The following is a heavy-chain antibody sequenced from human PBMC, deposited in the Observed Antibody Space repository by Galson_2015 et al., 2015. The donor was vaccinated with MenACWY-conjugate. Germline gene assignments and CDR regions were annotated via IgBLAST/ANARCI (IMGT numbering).Heavy chain of an antibody. CDR1: GGSISSYY. D-gene: IGHD2-2*01. Sequence: SEPLSLTCPVSGGSISSYYWSWIRQPPGKGLEWIGYIYYSGRTTYNTSLKSRVTISVDTSKNQFSLKLASVTAADTAVYYCASTLSPQLGLYWSSKNWGAFDIWGQGTMVTVSS. CDR3: ASTLSPQLGLYWSSKNWGAFDI. V-gene: IGHV4-59*08. CDR2: IYYSGRT. J-gene: IGHJ3*02.